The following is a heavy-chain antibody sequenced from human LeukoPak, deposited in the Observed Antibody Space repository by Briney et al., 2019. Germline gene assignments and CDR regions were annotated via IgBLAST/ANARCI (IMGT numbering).Heavy chain of an antibody. V-gene: IGHV3-23*01. J-gene: IGHJ4*02. CDR3: AKEIRPNDY. CDR1: GFTFSNSA. Sequence: PGGSLRLSCEVSGFTFSNSAMSWVRQPPGKGLEWLSSISISGDKILYADSVKGRSTISRDNSKNTLYLQTNSLRDEDTAVYYCAKEIRPNDYWGQGTLVIVSS. CDR2: ISISGDKI.